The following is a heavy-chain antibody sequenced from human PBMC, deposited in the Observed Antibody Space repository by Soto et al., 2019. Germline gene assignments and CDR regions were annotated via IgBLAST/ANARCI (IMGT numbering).Heavy chain of an antibody. D-gene: IGHD4-17*01. CDR1: GGSISHFY. J-gene: IGHJ4*02. CDR3: ARRYGDYFDY. V-gene: IGHV4-59*08. Sequence: SETLSLTCTVSGGSISHFYWSWIRQPPGKGLEWIGYIYYSGSTNYNPSLKSRVTISVDTSKNQFSLKLSSVTAADTAVYYCARRYGDYFDYWGQGTLVTVSS. CDR2: IYYSGST.